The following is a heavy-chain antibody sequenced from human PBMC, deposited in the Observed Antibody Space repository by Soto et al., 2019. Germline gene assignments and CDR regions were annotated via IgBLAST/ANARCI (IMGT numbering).Heavy chain of an antibody. D-gene: IGHD3-16*01. CDR2: IVPRFGSP. V-gene: IGHV1-69*06. CDR3: ARDRIQLRLGKYSFNAMDV. J-gene: IGHJ6*02. Sequence: QVQLVQSGAEMRKPGSSLRVSCKASGGTFSDFAFSWMRQAPGQGLEWMGGIVPRFGSPNYAQKFGGRVTITADTSTSTVYMELSSLRFDDTAVYFCARDRIQLRLGKYSFNAMDVWGQGTTITVSS. CDR1: GGTFSDFA.